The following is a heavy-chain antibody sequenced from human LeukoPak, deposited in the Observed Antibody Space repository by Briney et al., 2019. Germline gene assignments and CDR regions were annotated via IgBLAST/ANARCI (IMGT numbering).Heavy chain of an antibody. Sequence: PSETLSLPSTVSGGSNSSSSYYWGWIRQPRGEGLVWFGSIYYSGSTYYNPSLKSRVSISVDTSKNQFSLKLSSVTAADTAVYYCARLATDSGSYVDVFDIWGQGTMVTVSS. V-gene: IGHV4-39*07. CDR2: IYYSGST. CDR3: ARLATDSGSYVDVFDI. D-gene: IGHD1-26*01. CDR1: GGSNSSSSYY. J-gene: IGHJ3*02.